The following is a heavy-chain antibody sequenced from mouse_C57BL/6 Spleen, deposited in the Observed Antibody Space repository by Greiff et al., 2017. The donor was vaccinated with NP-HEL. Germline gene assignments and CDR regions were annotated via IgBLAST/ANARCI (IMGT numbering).Heavy chain of an antibody. D-gene: IGHD1-1*01. Sequence: EVKLQESGPELVKPGASVKMSCKASGYTFTDYNMHWVKQSHGKSLEWIGYINPNNGGTSYNQKFKGKATLTVNKSSSTAYMELRSLTSEDSAVYYCARGDGSSYWYFDVWGTGTTVTVSS. CDR3: ARGDGSSYWYFDV. V-gene: IGHV1-22*01. CDR2: INPNNGGT. CDR1: GYTFTDYN. J-gene: IGHJ1*03.